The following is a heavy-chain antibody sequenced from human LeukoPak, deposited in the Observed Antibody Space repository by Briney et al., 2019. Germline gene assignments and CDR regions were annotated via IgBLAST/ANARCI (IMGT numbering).Heavy chain of an antibody. V-gene: IGHV3-30*18. CDR3: AKASSYDSSGYYYYLDY. D-gene: IGHD3-22*01. Sequence: GGSLRLSCAASGFTFSSYGMHGVRQAPGKGLEWVAVISYDGSNKYYADSVKGRFTISRDNSKNTLYLQMNSLGAEDTAVYYCAKASSYDSSGYYYYLDYWGQGTLVTVSS. J-gene: IGHJ4*02. CDR1: GFTFSSYG. CDR2: ISYDGSNK.